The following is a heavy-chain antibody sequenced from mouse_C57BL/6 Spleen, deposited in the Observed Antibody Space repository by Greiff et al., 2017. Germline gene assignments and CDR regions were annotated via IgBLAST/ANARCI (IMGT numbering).Heavy chain of an antibody. Sequence: EVQLVESGGVLVKPGGSLKLSCAASGFTFSDYGMHWVRQAPEKGLEWVAYLSSGSSTIYYADTVKVRFTISIDNAKNTLFLQMTSLRSEDTAMYYCARPVVPYYAMDYWGQGTSVTVSS. CDR1: GFTFSDYG. V-gene: IGHV5-17*01. CDR2: LSSGSSTI. D-gene: IGHD1-1*01. J-gene: IGHJ4*01. CDR3: ARPVVPYYAMDY.